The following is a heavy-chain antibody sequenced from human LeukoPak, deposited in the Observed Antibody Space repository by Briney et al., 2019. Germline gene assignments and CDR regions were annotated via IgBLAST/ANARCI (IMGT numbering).Heavy chain of an antibody. J-gene: IGHJ4*02. CDR3: AKRDYDFWSGSSSFDY. D-gene: IGHD3-3*01. V-gene: IGHV3-23*01. CDR2: ISGSGGST. CDR1: GFTFSSYA. Sequence: PGGSLRLSCAASGFTFSSYAMSWVRQAPGKGLEWVSAISGSGGSTYYADSVKGRFTISRDNSKNTLYLQMNILIAEDTAVYYCAKRDYDFWSGSSSFDYWGQGTLVTASP.